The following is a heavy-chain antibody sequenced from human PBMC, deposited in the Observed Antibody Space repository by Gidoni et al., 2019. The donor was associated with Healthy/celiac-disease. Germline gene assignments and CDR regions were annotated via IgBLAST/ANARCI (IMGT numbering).Heavy chain of an antibody. J-gene: IGHJ4*02. V-gene: IGHV4-61*02. CDR1: DCPVSSGSYY. D-gene: IGHD4-17*01. CDR2: IYTSGST. Sequence: QVQLQESGPGLVKPSQTLYPTRPVLDCPVSSGSYYWSWIRPPAGKGLEWIGRIYTSGSTNYNPSLKGRVTISVDTSKNQFSLKLSAVTAADTAVYYCARDDGDYEFDYWGQGTLVTVSS. CDR3: ARDDGDYEFDY.